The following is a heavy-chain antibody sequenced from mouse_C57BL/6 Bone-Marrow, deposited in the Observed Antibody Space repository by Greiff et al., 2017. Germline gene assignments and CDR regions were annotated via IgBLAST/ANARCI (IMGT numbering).Heavy chain of an antibody. J-gene: IGHJ3*01. Sequence: QVQLQQSGAELVKPGASVKISCKASGYAFSSYWMNWVKQRPGKGLEWIGLIYHGDGATNYNGKFKGKATLTADKTSSTAYMQLSIQSSEDSAVYFCALFAYWGQGTLVTVSA. CDR3: ALFAY. CDR2: IYHGDGAT. CDR1: GYAFSSYW. V-gene: IGHV1-80*01.